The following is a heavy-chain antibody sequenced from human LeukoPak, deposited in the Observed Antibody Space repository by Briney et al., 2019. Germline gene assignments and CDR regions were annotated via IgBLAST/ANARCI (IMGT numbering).Heavy chain of an antibody. CDR1: GGSISSSSYY. V-gene: IGHV4-39*06. Sequence: SETLSLTCTVSGGSISSSSYYWGWIRQPPGKGLEWIGSIYYSGSTYYNPSLKSRVTISVDTSKNQFPLKLSSVTAADTAVYYCARTLYFTVTTARGANWFDPWGQGTLVTVSS. CDR3: ARTLYFTVTTARGANWFDP. D-gene: IGHD4-17*01. J-gene: IGHJ5*02. CDR2: IYYSGST.